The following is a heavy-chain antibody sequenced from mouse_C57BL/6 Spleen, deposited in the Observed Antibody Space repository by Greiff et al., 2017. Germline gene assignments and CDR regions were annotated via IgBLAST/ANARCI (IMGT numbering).Heavy chain of an antibody. J-gene: IGHJ2*01. D-gene: IGHD4-1*01. Sequence: QVQLKQPGAELVKPGASVKLSCKASGYTFTSYWMHWVKQRPGRGLEWIGRFDPNSGGTKYNEKFKSKATLTVDKPSSTAYMQLSILSSEDSAVYYCARWGLGRRYFDYWGQGTTLTVSS. V-gene: IGHV1-72*01. CDR1: GYTFTSYW. CDR3: ARWGLGRRYFDY. CDR2: FDPNSGGT.